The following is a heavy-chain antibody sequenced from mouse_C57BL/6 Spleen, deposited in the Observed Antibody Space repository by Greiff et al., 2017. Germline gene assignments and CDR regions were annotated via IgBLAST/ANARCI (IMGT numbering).Heavy chain of an antibody. Sequence: QVQLQQSGPELVKPGASVKISCKASGYAFSSSWMNWVKQRPGKGLEWIGRIYPGDGDTNYNGKFKGKATLTADKSSSTGYMQLSSLTSEDSAVYFCAKGGNWYFDVWGTGTTVTVSS. CDR1: GYAFSSSW. CDR3: AKGGNWYFDV. CDR2: IYPGDGDT. J-gene: IGHJ1*03. V-gene: IGHV1-82*01.